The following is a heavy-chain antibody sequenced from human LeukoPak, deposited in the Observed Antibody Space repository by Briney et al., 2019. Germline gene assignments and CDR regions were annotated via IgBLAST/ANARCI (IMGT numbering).Heavy chain of an antibody. CDR2: ISSSGTTI. D-gene: IGHD1-1*01. V-gene: IGHV3-48*03. CDR1: GFTFSSYA. J-gene: IGHJ5*02. CDR3: AKLESDWFDP. Sequence: GGSLRLSCAASGFTFSSYAMSWVRQAPGKGLEWVSYISSSGTTIYYADSVKGRFTISRDNAKNSLYLQMNSLRAEDTAVYYCAKLESDWFDPWGQGTLVTVSS.